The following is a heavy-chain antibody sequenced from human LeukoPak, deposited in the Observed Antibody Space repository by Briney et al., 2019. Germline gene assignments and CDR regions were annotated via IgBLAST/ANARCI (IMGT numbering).Heavy chain of an antibody. CDR3: AADRQEGGSGSYWFDP. J-gene: IGHJ5*02. Sequence: TSQTLSLTCTVSGGSISSGSYYWSWIRQPAGKGLEWIGNVYYSGSTTYNPSLKTRVTISVDTSKNQFSLRLTSVTAADTAVYYCAADRQEGGSGSYWFDPWGQGTLVTVSS. V-gene: IGHV4-61*01. CDR2: VYYSGST. CDR1: GGSISSGSYY. D-gene: IGHD3-10*01.